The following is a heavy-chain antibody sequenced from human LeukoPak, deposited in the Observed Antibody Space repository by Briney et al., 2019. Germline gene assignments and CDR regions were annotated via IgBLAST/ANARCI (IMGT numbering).Heavy chain of an antibody. CDR1: GFTFSDYG. CDR2: ISSTGGTT. CDR3: ASRTHYYGSGSYQMFDY. D-gene: IGHD3-10*01. J-gene: IGHJ4*02. V-gene: IGHV3-23*01. Sequence: GGSLRLSCAASGFTFSDYGMSWVRQAPGKGLEWISSISSTGGTTYYADSVRGRFTISRDNSKNTLYLQMNSLRAEDTAVYYCASRTHYYGSGSYQMFDYWGQGTLVTVSS.